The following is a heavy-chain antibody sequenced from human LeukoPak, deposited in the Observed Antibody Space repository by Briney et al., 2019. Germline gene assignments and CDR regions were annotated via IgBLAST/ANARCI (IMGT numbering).Heavy chain of an antibody. CDR3: ARWGRFRVRVGACDY. J-gene: IGHJ4*02. V-gene: IGHV4-59*08. CDR2: IYYSGST. D-gene: IGHD1-26*01. Sequence: SETLSLTSAVSMGSIRSDTRGSIRQPPGKGLEWIGYIYYSGSTNYNPSLTSRVTISVDTSKNQFSLKLSSVTAAHTAVYYCARWGRFRVRVGACDYWLQGTLVSVSS. CDR1: MGSIRSDT.